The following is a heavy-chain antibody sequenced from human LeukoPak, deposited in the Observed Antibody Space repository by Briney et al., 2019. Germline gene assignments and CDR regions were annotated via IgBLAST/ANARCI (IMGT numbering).Heavy chain of an antibody. V-gene: IGHV4-59*08. J-gene: IGHJ4*02. Sequence: SETLSLTCTVSGGSIGSYYWTWIRQPPGKGLEWIGYIHYSGSTNYNPSLKNRVTISVDKSKNQFSLKLSSVTAADTAVYYCARLVLGATAYFDYWGQGTPVTVSS. D-gene: IGHD1-26*01. CDR1: GGSIGSYY. CDR2: IHYSGST. CDR3: ARLVLGATAYFDY.